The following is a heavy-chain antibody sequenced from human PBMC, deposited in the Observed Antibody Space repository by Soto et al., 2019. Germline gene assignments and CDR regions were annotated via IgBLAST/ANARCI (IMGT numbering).Heavy chain of an antibody. CDR3: AHRILRTVFGLVTTTAIYFDF. V-gene: IGHV2-5*02. D-gene: IGHD3-3*01. CDR1: GFSLTTSGVG. J-gene: IGHJ4*02. Sequence: QITLNESGPTVVKPAETLTLTCTFSGFSLTTSGVGVGWIRQSPGKAPEWLALIYWDDDKRYSASLKSRLTIHKDTSNNQVVLTMASVDPADTATYYCAHRILRTVFGLVTTTAIYFDFWGQGTPVVVSS. CDR2: IYWDDDK.